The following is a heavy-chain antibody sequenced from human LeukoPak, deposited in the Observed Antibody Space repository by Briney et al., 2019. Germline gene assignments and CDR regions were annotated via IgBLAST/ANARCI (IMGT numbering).Heavy chain of an antibody. J-gene: IGHJ4*02. CDR3: ARHLAGWAAAGCFDY. Sequence: PSETLSLTCTVSGGSISSYYWSWIRQPPGKGLEWIGYIYYSGSTNYNPSLKSRVTISVDTSKNQFSLKLSSVTAADTAVYYCARHLAGWAAAGCFDYWGQGTLVTVSS. D-gene: IGHD6-13*01. CDR1: GGSISSYY. V-gene: IGHV4-59*08. CDR2: IYYSGST.